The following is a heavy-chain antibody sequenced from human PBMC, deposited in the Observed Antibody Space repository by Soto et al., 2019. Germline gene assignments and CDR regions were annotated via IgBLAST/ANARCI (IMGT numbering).Heavy chain of an antibody. V-gene: IGHV3-30-3*01. CDR3: XRGGAVTTGDYGMDV. Sequence: QVQLVESGGGVVQPGRSLRLSCAASGFTFSSYAMHWVRQAPGKGLEWVAVISYDGSNKYYADSVKGRFTISRDNSKNTLYLQMNSXRAEDXAVXDCXRGGAVTTGDYGMDVWGQGTTVTVSS. D-gene: IGHD4-17*01. J-gene: IGHJ6*02. CDR2: ISYDGSNK. CDR1: GFTFSSYA.